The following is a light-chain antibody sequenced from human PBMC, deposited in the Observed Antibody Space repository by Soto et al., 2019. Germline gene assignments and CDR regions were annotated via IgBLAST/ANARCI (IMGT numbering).Light chain of an antibody. Sequence: QSVLTQPASVSGSPGRSITISCTGTSSDVGGYNYVSWYQQHPGKAPKLMIYDVSNRPSGVSNRFSGSKSGNTASLTISGLQAEDEADYYCSSYTSSSTLPYVFGTGTKVTVL. CDR1: SSDVGGYNY. J-gene: IGLJ1*01. CDR2: DVS. CDR3: SSYTSSSTLPYV. V-gene: IGLV2-14*01.